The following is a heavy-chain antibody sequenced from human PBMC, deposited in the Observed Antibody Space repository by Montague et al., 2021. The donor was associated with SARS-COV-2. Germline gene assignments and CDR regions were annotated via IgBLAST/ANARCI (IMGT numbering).Heavy chain of an antibody. D-gene: IGHD6-13*01. V-gene: IGHV3-23*01. Sequence: SLRLSCAASGFTFTNYAMAWVRQAPGRGLEWVSTISGSGDATDYADSAKGRFTISRDNSEDSVYLQIDYVRGEDTAVYHCARGGGINVWYEGWFDSWGQGTLVTVSS. CDR1: GFTFTNYA. J-gene: IGHJ5*01. CDR3: ARGGGINVWYEGWFDS. CDR2: ISGSGDAT.